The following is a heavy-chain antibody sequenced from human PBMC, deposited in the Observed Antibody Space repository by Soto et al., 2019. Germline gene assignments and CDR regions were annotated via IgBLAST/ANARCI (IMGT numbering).Heavy chain of an antibody. CDR2: IIPIFGTA. V-gene: IGHV1-69*13. J-gene: IGHJ6*02. CDR3: ARGGSSRGRYYYYGMDV. Sequence: VEVSCKSPGSTVRSYAISWVRAAPGQVLEWMGGIIPIFGTANYAQKFQGRVTITADKSTSTAYMELSSLRSEDTAVYYCARGGSSRGRYYYYGMDVWGQGTTVTVSS. D-gene: IGHD6-13*01. CDR1: GSTVRSYA.